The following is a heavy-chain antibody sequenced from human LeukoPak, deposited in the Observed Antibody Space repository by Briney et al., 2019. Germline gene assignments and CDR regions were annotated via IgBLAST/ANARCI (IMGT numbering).Heavy chain of an antibody. V-gene: IGHV3-30-3*01. D-gene: IGHD6-13*01. J-gene: IGHJ4*02. CDR3: AKEPRHLNFLAAAEKYFDY. CDR1: GFTFSSYS. Sequence: GGSLRLSCAASGFTFSSYSIHWVRQVPGKGLEWVAFISSDGTNKQFADSVKGRFIISRDSSKNTSYLQMNSLRAEDTAVYYCAKEPRHLNFLAAAEKYFDYWGQGTLVTVSS. CDR2: ISSDGTNK.